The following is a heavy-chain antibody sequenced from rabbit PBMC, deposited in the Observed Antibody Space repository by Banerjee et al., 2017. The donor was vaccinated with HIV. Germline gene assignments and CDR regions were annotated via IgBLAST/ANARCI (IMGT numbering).Heavy chain of an antibody. CDR3: ARDLGVGYAGYGVPSL. J-gene: IGHJ6*01. CDR2: IDPVFGST. Sequence: PGKGLEWIGYIDPVFGSTYYASWVNGRFTISSHNAQNTLYLQLNSLTAADTATYFCARDLGVGYAGYGVPSLWGPGTLVTVS. V-gene: IGHV1S7*01. D-gene: IGHD7-1*01.